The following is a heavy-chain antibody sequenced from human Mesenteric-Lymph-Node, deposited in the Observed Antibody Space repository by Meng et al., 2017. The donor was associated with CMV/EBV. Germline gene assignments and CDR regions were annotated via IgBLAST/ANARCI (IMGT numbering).Heavy chain of an antibody. CDR1: GYTFTSYG. V-gene: IGHV1-18*01. CDR3: ARRKGDHDYGALLDY. D-gene: IGHD4-17*01. J-gene: IGHJ4*02. Sequence: ASVKVSCKASGYTFTSYGISWVRQAPGQGLEWMGWISAYNGNTNYAQKLQGRVTMTTDTSTSTAYMELRSLRSDDTAVYYCARRKGDHDYGALLDYWGQGTLVTVSS. CDR2: ISAYNGNT.